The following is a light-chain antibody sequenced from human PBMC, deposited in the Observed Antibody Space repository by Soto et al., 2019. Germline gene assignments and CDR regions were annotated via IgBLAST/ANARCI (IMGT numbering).Light chain of an antibody. Sequence: DIQMTQSTSTLSASVGDRVTITCLASQSLSSRLAWYQQKPGKAPKLLIYDASSLESGVPSRFSGSGSGTEFTLTISSLQPDDFATYYCQQYTSYSTWPFGQGPKVEIK. CDR2: DAS. CDR3: QQYTSYSTWP. J-gene: IGKJ1*01. V-gene: IGKV1-5*01. CDR1: QSLSSR.